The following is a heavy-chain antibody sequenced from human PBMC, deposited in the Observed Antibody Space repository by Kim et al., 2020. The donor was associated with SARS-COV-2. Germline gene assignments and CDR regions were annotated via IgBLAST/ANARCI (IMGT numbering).Heavy chain of an antibody. J-gene: IGHJ4*02. D-gene: IGHD1-20*01. CDR1: GFTFSNYA. Sequence: GGSLRLSCAASGFTFSNYAMSWVRQAQGKGLEWVSSISGSGDSTYYADSVKGRFTISRDNSKNTLYLQMNSLRAGDTAVYHCTKDKYNWNQYYFEYWGQGTLVTVSS. V-gene: IGHV3-23*01. CDR2: ISGSGDST. CDR3: TKDKYNWNQYYFEY.